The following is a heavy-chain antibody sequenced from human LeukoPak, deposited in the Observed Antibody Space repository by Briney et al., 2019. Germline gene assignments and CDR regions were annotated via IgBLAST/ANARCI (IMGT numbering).Heavy chain of an antibody. D-gene: IGHD7-27*01. J-gene: IGHJ4*02. CDR2: IRYDGSNK. CDR1: GFTFSSYG. CDR3: ARRRWGSSNVDY. V-gene: IGHV3-30*02. Sequence: GGSLRLSCAASGFTFSSYGMHWVRQAPGKGLEWVAFIRYDGSNKYYADSVKGRFTISRDNSKNTLYLRMNSLRAEDTAVYYCARRRWGSSNVDYWGQGTLVTVSS.